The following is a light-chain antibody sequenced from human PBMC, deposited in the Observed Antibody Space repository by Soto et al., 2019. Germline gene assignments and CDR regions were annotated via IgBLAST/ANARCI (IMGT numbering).Light chain of an antibody. V-gene: IGKV2-28*01. J-gene: IGKJ2*01. Sequence: DIVMTQSPLSLPVTPGEPASISCRSSQSLLHSNGYNSLDWYLQKPGQSPLLLIYLGSNRASGVPDWFSGSGSGTDFTLNISRVEAEDVGVYYCMHALQTLYTFGQGTKLEIK. CDR3: MHALQTLYT. CDR2: LGS. CDR1: QSLLHSNGYNS.